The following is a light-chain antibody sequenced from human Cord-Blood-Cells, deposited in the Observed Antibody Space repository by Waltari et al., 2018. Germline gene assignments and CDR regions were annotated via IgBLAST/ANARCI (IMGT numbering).Light chain of an antibody. CDR3: QSYDSSLSVVV. CDR2: GNS. Sequence: QSVLTQPPSVSGAPGQRVTISCTGSSSNIGAGYDVHWSQQHPGTVPKLLIYGNSNRPSGVPDRFSGSKSGTSASLAITGLQAEDEADYYCQSYDSSLSVVVFGGGTKLTVL. CDR1: SSNIGAGYD. J-gene: IGLJ2*01. V-gene: IGLV1-40*01.